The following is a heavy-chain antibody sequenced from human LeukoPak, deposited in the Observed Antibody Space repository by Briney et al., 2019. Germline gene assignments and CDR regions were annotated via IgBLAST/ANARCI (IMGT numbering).Heavy chain of an antibody. CDR3: ARGWSYYDFWSGYFPKARYQYNWFDP. Sequence: ASVKVSCKASGYTFTSYDINWVRQATGQGLERMGWMNPNSGNTGYAQKFQGRVTMTRNTSISTAYMELSSLRSEDTAVYYCARGWSYYDFWSGYFPKARYQYNWFDPWGQGTLVTVSS. CDR2: MNPNSGNT. V-gene: IGHV1-8*01. J-gene: IGHJ5*02. CDR1: GYTFTSYD. D-gene: IGHD3-3*01.